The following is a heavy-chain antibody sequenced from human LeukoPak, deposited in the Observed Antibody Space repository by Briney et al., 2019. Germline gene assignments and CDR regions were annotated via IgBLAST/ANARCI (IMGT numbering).Heavy chain of an antibody. CDR1: GGTFSSYA. J-gene: IGHJ6*02. D-gene: IGHD3-3*01. Sequence: GASVKVSCKASGGTFSSYAISWVRQAPGKGLEWMGGFDPEDGETIYAQKFQGRVTMTEDTSTDTAYMELSSLRSEDTAVYYCATDKPVITIFGVVRAYGMDVWGQGTTVTVSS. CDR2: FDPEDGET. V-gene: IGHV1-24*01. CDR3: ATDKPVITIFGVVRAYGMDV.